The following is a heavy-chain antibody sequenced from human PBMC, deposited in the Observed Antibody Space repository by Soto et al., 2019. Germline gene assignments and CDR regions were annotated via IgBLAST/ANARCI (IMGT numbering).Heavy chain of an antibody. V-gene: IGHV4-31*03. CDR1: GGSISSGGYY. CDR3: ARDYGDYGEYYYGMDV. J-gene: IGHJ6*02. CDR2: IYYSGST. Sequence: QVQLQESGPGLVKPSQTLSLTCTVSGGSISSGGYYWSWIRQHPGKGLEWIWYIYYSGSTYYNPSIKCRVTASVDTFKNRLFLNLSSVTAAGTAVYYCARDYGDYGEYYYGMDVWGQGTTVTVSS. D-gene: IGHD4-17*01.